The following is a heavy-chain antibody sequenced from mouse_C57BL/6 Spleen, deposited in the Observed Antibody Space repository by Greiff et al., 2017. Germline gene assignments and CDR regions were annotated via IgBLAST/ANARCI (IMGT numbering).Heavy chain of an antibody. D-gene: IGHD1-1*01. J-gene: IGHJ4*01. CDR3: ARMGVEGYYVGEMDY. CDR1: GYTFTSYG. Sequence: QVQLQQSGAELARPGASVKLSCKASGYTFTSYGISWVKQRTGQGLEWIGEIYPRSGNTYYNEKFKGKATLTADKSSSTAYMELRSLTSEDSAVYFCARMGVEGYYVGEMDYWGQGTSVTVSS. CDR2: IYPRSGNT. V-gene: IGHV1-81*01.